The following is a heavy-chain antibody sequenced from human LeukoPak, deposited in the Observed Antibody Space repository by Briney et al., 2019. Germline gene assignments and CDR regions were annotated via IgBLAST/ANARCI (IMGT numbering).Heavy chain of an antibody. CDR3: ARKVCSGGSCYSDY. J-gene: IGHJ4*02. D-gene: IGHD2-15*01. Sequence: SETLSLTCTVSGGSISSGNYYWSWIRQPAGKGLEWIGRIYTSGSTNYNPSLKSRVTISVDTSKNQFSLKLSSVTATDTAVYYCARKVCSGGSCYSDYWGQGTLVTVSS. V-gene: IGHV4-61*02. CDR2: IYTSGST. CDR1: GGSISSGNYY.